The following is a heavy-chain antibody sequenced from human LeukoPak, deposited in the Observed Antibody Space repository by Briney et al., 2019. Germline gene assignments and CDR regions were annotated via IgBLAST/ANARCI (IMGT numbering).Heavy chain of an antibody. CDR1: VGSFSTYY. V-gene: IGHV4-59*08. Sequence: SETLSLTCTIPVGSFSTYYWSWIRQPPGGGLEWIEYIYYIGTTNYNPSLKSRVTISVDTSYNQFTLKVNSVTAADTAVYYCARLYGDPHFDYWGPGTLVTVSS. J-gene: IGHJ4*02. CDR3: ARLYGDPHFDY. CDR2: IYYIGTT. D-gene: IGHD4-17*01.